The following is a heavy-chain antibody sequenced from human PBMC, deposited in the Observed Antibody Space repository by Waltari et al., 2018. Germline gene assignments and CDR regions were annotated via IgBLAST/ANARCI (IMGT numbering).Heavy chain of an antibody. Sequence: EVQLVESGGGFVQPGGSLKLSCEASGLRLRASSLPWVSQTSGKGLEWLGRIRSKSYSYLTTHAASVRGRFTISRDDSKNTAYLQMNSLKIDDTAVYFCARGPDLAICRSGSCQFDYWGQGTLVTVSS. CDR1: GLRLRASS. CDR2: IRSKSYSYLT. J-gene: IGHJ4*02. D-gene: IGHD2-15*01. V-gene: IGHV3-73*01. CDR3: ARGPDLAICRSGSCQFDY.